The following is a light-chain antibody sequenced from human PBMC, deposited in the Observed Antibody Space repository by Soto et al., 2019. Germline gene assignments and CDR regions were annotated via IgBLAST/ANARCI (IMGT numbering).Light chain of an antibody. V-gene: IGKV1-5*03. Sequence: DIPMTQSPSTLSASVGDSVTITGRASQSISNWLAWYQQKPGKAPKFLIYKASNLESGVPSRFSGSGSGTEFTLTISSLQPDDFATYYCQQYNSHSWTFGQGTKVEIK. CDR2: KAS. CDR3: QQYNSHSWT. CDR1: QSISNW. J-gene: IGKJ1*01.